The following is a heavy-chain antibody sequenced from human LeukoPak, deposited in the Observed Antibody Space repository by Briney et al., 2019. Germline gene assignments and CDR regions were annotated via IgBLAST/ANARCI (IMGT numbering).Heavy chain of an antibody. D-gene: IGHD3/OR15-3a*01. CDR3: AREDWHNWFDP. CDR2: TYYRSKWYN. J-gene: IGHJ5*02. V-gene: IGHV6-1*01. Sequence: SQTLSLTCAISGGRVSRNSAAWHWIRQSPSRGLEWLGRTYYRSKWYNDYAVSVKSRITINPDTSKNQFSLQLNSVTLEDTAVYYCAREDWHNWFDPWGQGTLVTVSS. CDR1: GGRVSRNSAA.